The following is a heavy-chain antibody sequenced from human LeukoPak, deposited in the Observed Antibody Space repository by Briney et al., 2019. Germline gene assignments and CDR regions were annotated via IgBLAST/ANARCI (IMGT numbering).Heavy chain of an antibody. J-gene: IGHJ5*02. CDR2: INSDESST. Sequence: GGSLRLSCAVSGFTFSNYWMHWVRQAPGKGLVWVSRINSDESSTSYADSVKGRFTISRDNAKNTLYLQMNSLRVEDTAVFYCVRDVYGGSWFDPWGQGALVTVSS. D-gene: IGHD4-23*01. CDR1: GFTFSNYW. CDR3: VRDVYGGSWFDP. V-gene: IGHV3-74*01.